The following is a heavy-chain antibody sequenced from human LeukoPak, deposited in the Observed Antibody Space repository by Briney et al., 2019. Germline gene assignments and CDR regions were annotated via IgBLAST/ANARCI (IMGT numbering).Heavy chain of an antibody. D-gene: IGHD1-26*01. CDR3: AKEVGANFFDY. J-gene: IGHJ4*02. Sequence: PGGSLRLSCAASGFTFSSYALHWVRQAPGKGLEWVAVISYDGRNKYYADSVKGRFTISRDNSKNTLYLQMNSLRAEDTAVYYCAKEVGANFFDYWGQGTLVTVSS. V-gene: IGHV3-30-3*02. CDR1: GFTFSSYA. CDR2: ISYDGRNK.